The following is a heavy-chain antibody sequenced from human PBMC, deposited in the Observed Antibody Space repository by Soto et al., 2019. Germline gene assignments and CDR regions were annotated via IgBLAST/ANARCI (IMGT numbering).Heavy chain of an antibody. Sequence: GESLKISCKGSGYSFTSYWIGWVRQMPGKGLEWMGIIYPGDSDTRYSPSFQGQVTISADKSISTAYLQWSSLKASDTAMYYCARQPKLAASSDTPNWFDPWGQGTLVTVSS. CDR2: IYPGDSDT. CDR1: GYSFTSYW. D-gene: IGHD6-13*01. V-gene: IGHV5-51*01. CDR3: ARQPKLAASSDTPNWFDP. J-gene: IGHJ5*02.